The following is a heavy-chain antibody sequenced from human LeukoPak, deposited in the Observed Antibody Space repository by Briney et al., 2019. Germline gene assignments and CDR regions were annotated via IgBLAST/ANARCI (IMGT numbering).Heavy chain of an antibody. CDR3: ARVLRGYSGYDLGLIQH. Sequence: SETLSLTCTVSGDSISTYYWSWIRQPPGKGLEWIGYMYYSGTTSYNPSLKSRVTISMDTSKNQFSLKLTSVTVADTAVYYCARVLRGYSGYDLGLIQHWGQGTLVTVSS. CDR2: MYYSGTT. D-gene: IGHD5-12*01. V-gene: IGHV4-59*01. CDR1: GDSISTYY. J-gene: IGHJ1*01.